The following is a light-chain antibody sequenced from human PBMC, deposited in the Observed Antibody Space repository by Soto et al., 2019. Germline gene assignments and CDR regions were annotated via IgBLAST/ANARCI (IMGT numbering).Light chain of an antibody. Sequence: EIVLTQSPGTLSLSPGERAALSCRASQSVSSNYLAWYQQKPGQAPRLLIYGASSRATGIPDRFTGSGSGTDFTLTISRLEPEDVAVYYCQQYGSSPWTFGQGPKVEIK. V-gene: IGKV3-20*01. CDR1: QSVSSNY. CDR2: GAS. J-gene: IGKJ1*01. CDR3: QQYGSSPWT.